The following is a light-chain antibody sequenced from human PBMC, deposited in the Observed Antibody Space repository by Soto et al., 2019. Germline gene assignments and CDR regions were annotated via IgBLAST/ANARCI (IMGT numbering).Light chain of an antibody. V-gene: IGKV3-20*01. J-gene: IGKJ3*01. CDR3: QQYGTSPFT. CDR1: QSVSSGH. Sequence: EIVLTQSPGNLSLSPGDSATLSCRASQSVSSGHLAWYQQKPGQAPRLLIYGASSRATGIPDRFSGSGSGTDFTLTISRLEPEEFAVYYCQQYGTSPFTFGPGTKVDIK. CDR2: GAS.